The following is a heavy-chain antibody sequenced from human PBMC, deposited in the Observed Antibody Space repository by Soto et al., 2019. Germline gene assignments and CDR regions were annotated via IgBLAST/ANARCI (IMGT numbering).Heavy chain of an antibody. D-gene: IGHD6-6*01. V-gene: IGHV3-30*18. CDR3: AKDNSIAAPFDY. J-gene: IGHJ4*02. CDR1: GFTFSSYG. Sequence: QVQLVESGGGVVQPGRSLRLSCAASGFTFSSYGMHWVRQAPGKGLEWVAVISYDGSNKYYADSVKGRFTISRDNSKNTLYLQMNSLRAEDTAVYYCAKDNSIAAPFDYWGQGTLVTVSS. CDR2: ISYDGSNK.